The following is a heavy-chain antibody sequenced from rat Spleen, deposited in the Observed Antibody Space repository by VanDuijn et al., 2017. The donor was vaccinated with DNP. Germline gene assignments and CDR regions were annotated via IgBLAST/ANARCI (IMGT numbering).Heavy chain of an antibody. CDR3: APPILEGGD. V-gene: IGHV5-46*01. D-gene: IGHD4-2*01. CDR1: GFTLSDFP. Sequence: EVKLVESGGGLVQPGRSLKLSCAASGFTLSDFPMAWVRQTPTKGLEWVTTISTSGGGTYYRDSVRGRFSISRDNARDTLYLQMDSLRSEDTAIYHCAPPILEGGDWGQGVMVTVSS. J-gene: IGHJ2*01. CDR2: ISTSGGGT.